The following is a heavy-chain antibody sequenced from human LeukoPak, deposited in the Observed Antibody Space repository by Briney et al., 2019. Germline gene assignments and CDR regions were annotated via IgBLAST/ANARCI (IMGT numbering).Heavy chain of an antibody. V-gene: IGHV3-23*01. CDR1: GFTFISYA. Sequence: GGSLRLSCAASGFTFISYAMSSVRQAPGKGLEWVSAISGSGGSTYYADSVKGRFTVSRDNSKNTLYLQMNSLRAEDTAVYYCAKADDVLLWFGELWFDPWGQGTLVTVSS. J-gene: IGHJ5*02. CDR3: AKADDVLLWFGELWFDP. CDR2: ISGSGGST. D-gene: IGHD3-10*01.